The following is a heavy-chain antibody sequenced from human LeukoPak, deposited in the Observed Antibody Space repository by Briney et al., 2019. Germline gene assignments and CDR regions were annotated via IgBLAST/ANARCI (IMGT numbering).Heavy chain of an antibody. V-gene: IGHV3-43*02. CDR2: IGGDSAST. CDR1: GFGFEDYV. CDR3: VKDLLVGDYYSSDNYYLPDAFDI. D-gene: IGHD3-10*01. J-gene: IGHJ3*02. Sequence: PGGSLRLSCAASGFGFEDYVMHWVRQVPGKGLEWVALIGGDSASTYYADSLKGRFTISRDNSYNSLYLQMDRLRIEDTALYYCVKDLLVGDYYSSDNYYLPDAFDIWGQGTMVTVSS.